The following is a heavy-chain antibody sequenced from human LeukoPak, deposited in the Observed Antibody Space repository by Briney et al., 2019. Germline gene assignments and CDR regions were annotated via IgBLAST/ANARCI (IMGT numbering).Heavy chain of an antibody. CDR1: GFTFSSYW. J-gene: IGHJ4*02. V-gene: IGHV3-7*01. CDR2: IKQDGSEK. CDR3: ARDCSRTSCYGFDY. D-gene: IGHD2-2*01. Sequence: GGSLRLSCAASGFTFSSYWMSWVRQAPGKGLEWVANIKQDGSEKYYADSVKGRFTISRDNAKDSLYLQMNSLRAEDTAVYYCARDCSRTSCYGFDYWGQGTLVTVSS.